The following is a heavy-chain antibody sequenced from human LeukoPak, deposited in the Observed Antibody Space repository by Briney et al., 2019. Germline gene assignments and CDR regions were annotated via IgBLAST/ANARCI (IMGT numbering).Heavy chain of an antibody. J-gene: IGHJ4*02. CDR1: GFSFSTYW. CDR3: ARDLSAVVGAD. D-gene: IGHD1-26*01. V-gene: IGHV3-7*01. CDR2: IKKDGTEK. Sequence: PGGSLRLSCAASGFSFSTYWMSWVRQAPGKGLEWVANIKKDGTEKYYVDSVKGRFTISRDNTKNSLYLQMNSLRAEDTAVYYCARDLSAVVGADWGQGTLVTVSS.